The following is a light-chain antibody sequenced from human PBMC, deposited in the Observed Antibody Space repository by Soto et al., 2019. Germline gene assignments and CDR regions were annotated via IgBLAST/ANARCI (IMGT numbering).Light chain of an antibody. CDR1: KDISHY. CDR3: QPYDKLPLT. Sequence: DIQMTQCPSSLSASVGDRVTITCHASKDISHYLKWYQQKPGKAPKLLIYDASNLETGVPSRFSGSGSGSDFTFTITSLQPEFIGTYYCQPYDKLPLTVGGGTKVEIK. V-gene: IGKV1-33*01. CDR2: DAS. J-gene: IGKJ4*01.